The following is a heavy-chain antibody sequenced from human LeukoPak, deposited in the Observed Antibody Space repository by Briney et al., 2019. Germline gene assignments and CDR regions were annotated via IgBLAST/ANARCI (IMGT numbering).Heavy chain of an antibody. CDR3: AHSPYSSSWYRNWFDA. J-gene: IGHJ5*02. Sequence: SGPTLVKPTQTLTLTCTFSGFSLRSSGVGVAWIRQPPGKALEWLAFIYWDDDKCYSPSLKSRLTITKGTSKNQVVLTMTNMDPVDTATYFCAHSPYSSSWYRNWFDAWGQGTLVTVSS. D-gene: IGHD6-13*01. CDR2: IYWDDDK. CDR1: GFSLRSSGVG. V-gene: IGHV2-5*02.